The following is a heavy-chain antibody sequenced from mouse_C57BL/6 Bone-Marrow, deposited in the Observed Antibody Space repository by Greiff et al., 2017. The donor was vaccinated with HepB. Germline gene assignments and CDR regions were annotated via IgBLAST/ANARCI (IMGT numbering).Heavy chain of an antibody. CDR2: IDPENGDT. J-gene: IGHJ3*01. CDR1: GFNIKDDY. Sequence: EVQLQQSGAELVRPGASVKLSCTASGFNIKDDYMHWVKQRPEQGLEWIGWIDPENGDTEYASKFQGKATITADTSSNTAYLQLSSLTSEDTAVYYCTTSCSWFAYWGQGTRVTVSA. V-gene: IGHV14-4*01. CDR3: TTSCSWFAY.